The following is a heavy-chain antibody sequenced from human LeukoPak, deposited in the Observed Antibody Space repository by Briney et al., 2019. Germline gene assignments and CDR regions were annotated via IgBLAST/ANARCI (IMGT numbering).Heavy chain of an antibody. D-gene: IGHD6-13*01. J-gene: IGHJ3*02. Sequence: GGSLRLSCVVSGFTVSSKYMNWVRQAPGRGLEWVSVFYSGGSTYYADSVRGRFTISRDNSKNTPYLQMNSLRAEDTAVYYCARDTAAAAPRKDAFDIWGQGTMVTVSS. V-gene: IGHV3-53*01. CDR2: FYSGGST. CDR3: ARDTAAAAPRKDAFDI. CDR1: GFTVSSKY.